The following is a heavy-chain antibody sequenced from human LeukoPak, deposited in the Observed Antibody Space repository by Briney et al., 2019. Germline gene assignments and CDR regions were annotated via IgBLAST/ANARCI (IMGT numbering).Heavy chain of an antibody. CDR3: ARRKYSGPYSNFDY. D-gene: IGHD1-26*01. Sequence: SETLSLTCTVSGGSISSSSYYWGWIRQPPGKGLEWIGSIYYSGSTYYNPSLKSRVTISVDTSKNQFSLKLSSVTAADTAVYYCARRKYSGPYSNFDYWGQGTLVTVSS. CDR2: IYYSGST. J-gene: IGHJ4*02. V-gene: IGHV4-39*01. CDR1: GGSISSSSYY.